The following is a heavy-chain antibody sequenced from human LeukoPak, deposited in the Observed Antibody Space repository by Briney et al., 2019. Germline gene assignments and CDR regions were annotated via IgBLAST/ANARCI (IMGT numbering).Heavy chain of an antibody. D-gene: IGHD6-13*01. V-gene: IGHV3-7*03. J-gene: IGHJ4*02. CDR1: GFTFSTSW. CDR3: ARVGAAGLDY. CDR2: IKQDGSEK. Sequence: GGSLRLSCAASGFTFSTSWMSWVRQAPGKGLEWVANIKQDGSEKYYVDSMKGRFTISRGNARNSLYLQMNSLRADDTAMYYCARVGAAGLDYWGQGTLVTVSS.